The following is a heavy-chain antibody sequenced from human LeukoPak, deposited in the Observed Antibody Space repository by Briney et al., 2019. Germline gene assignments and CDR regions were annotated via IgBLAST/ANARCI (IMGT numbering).Heavy chain of an antibody. CDR2: VFFTGST. D-gene: IGHD1-26*01. CDR1: GDSISGHY. Sequence: PSETLSLTCSVSGDSISGHYWSWIRQPPGKRLEWIGHVFFTGSTTYNPTLEGRVTISMDTSGRQFSLDLTSVTAADTAVYYCARGEWELLGSQHWGQGTLVTVSS. CDR3: ARGEWELLGSQH. V-gene: IGHV4-59*11. J-gene: IGHJ1*01.